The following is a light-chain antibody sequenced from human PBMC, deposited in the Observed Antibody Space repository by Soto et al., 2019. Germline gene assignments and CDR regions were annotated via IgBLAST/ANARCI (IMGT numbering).Light chain of an antibody. CDR3: QQYAASVRT. J-gene: IGKJ1*01. V-gene: IGKV3-20*01. Sequence: ENVLTQSPGTLSLSPRERATLFCRASQSVSSNYLAWYQHKPGQAPRLLIYGASSRAPGIPDRFSGSGSGTDFTLTISRLEPEDFAVYYCQQYAASVRTFGQGTQVDVK. CDR2: GAS. CDR1: QSVSSNY.